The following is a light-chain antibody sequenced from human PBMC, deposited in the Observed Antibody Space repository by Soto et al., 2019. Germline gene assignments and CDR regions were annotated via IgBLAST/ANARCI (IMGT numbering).Light chain of an antibody. CDR3: QQYGTYKT. V-gene: IGKV3-20*01. Sequence: VLTQSPGTLSLSPGERATLSCRASHSVSSSYLAWYQQKPGQAPRLLIYGGSIRATGIADRFSGSGSGTDFTLTINRLEPEAFAVYYCQQYGTYKTFGQGTRVEIK. J-gene: IGKJ1*01. CDR2: GGS. CDR1: HSVSSSY.